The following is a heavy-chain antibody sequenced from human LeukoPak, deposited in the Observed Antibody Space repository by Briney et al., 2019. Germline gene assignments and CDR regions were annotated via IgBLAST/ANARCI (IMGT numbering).Heavy chain of an antibody. V-gene: IGHV1-69*13. CDR1: GGTFSSYA. CDR3: AKVSLVYSSSPPFDY. D-gene: IGHD6-13*01. CDR2: IIPIFGTA. Sequence: SVKVSCKASGGTFSSYAISWVRQAPGQGLEWMGGIIPIFGTANYAQKFQGRVTITADESTSTAYMELSSLRSEDTAVYYCAKVSLVYSSSPPFDYWGQGTLVTVSS. J-gene: IGHJ4*02.